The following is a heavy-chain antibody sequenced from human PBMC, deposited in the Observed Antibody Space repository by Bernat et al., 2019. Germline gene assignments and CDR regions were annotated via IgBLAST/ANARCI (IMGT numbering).Heavy chain of an antibody. J-gene: IGHJ4*02. CDR2: ISGSGDDT. CDR1: GFTFSSYG. V-gene: IGHV3-23*01. D-gene: IGHD3-16*02. Sequence: EVQLLESGGGLVQPGESLRLSCAASGFTFSSYGMNWVRQAPGKGLEWVSSISGSGDDTYYADSVKGRFTISRDNSKNTLYLQMNSLRAEDTAVYYCARDPESYYFDYWGQGTLVTVSS. CDR3: ARDPESYYFDY.